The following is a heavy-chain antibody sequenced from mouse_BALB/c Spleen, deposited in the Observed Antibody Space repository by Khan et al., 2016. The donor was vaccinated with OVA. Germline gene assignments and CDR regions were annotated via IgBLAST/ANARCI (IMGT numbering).Heavy chain of an antibody. CDR3: ARNSYMYDFTY. D-gene: IGHD2-14*01. CDR1: GFSLTTYG. CDR2: MWSGGGT. J-gene: IGHJ3*01. V-gene: IGHV2-2*01. Sequence: QVQLQQSGPGLVQPSQSLSITCTVSGFSLTTYGVHWVRQSPGKGLEWLGVMWSGGGTDYNAAFISRLSISKDNSKSQVFFKMNSLQADDTAMYYCARNSYMYDFTYWGQGTLVTVSA.